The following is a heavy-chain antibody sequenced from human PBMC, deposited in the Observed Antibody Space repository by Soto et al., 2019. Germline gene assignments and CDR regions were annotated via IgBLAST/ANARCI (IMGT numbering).Heavy chain of an antibody. CDR1: GYTFNSYD. CDR3: ARLVVPAAMGYYYYYMDV. CDR2: MNPNSGNT. D-gene: IGHD2-2*01. J-gene: IGHJ6*03. Sequence: ASVKVSCKASGYTFNSYDINWVRQATGQGLEWMGWMNPNSGNTGYAQKFQGRVTMTRNTSISTAYMELSSLRSEDTAVYYCARLVVPAAMGYYYYYMDVWGKGTTVTVSS. V-gene: IGHV1-8*01.